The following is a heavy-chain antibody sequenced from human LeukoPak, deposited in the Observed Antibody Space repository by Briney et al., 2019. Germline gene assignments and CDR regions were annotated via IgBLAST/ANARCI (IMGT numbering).Heavy chain of an antibody. CDR2: ISSRYSSHI. V-gene: IGHV3-21*01. J-gene: IGHJ4*02. Sequence: WGSLRLSCAASGFTFSSYSMNWFRQAPGNRLEWLSCISSRYSSHIYYADSVKGRFTISRDNAKNSLYLQMNSLRAEDTAVYYCARNLPYNYYGSGSYYTAIDYWGQGTLVTVSS. D-gene: IGHD3-10*01. CDR3: ARNLPYNYYGSGSYYTAIDY. CDR1: GFTFSSYS.